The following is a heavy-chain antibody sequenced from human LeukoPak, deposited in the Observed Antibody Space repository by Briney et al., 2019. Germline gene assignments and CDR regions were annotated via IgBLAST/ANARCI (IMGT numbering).Heavy chain of an antibody. CDR1: GGSISRYY. CDR2: IYYSGST. V-gene: IGHV4-59*08. Sequence: SQTLSPTCTVSGGSISRYYWSWVRQPPGKGLEWVGYIYYSGSTSYNPSLKRRVTISVDTSKSQFSMKLSSVTAANTAVYYCARHSYYDSSGYRFDYWGQGTLVTVSS. J-gene: IGHJ4*02. CDR3: ARHSYYDSSGYRFDY. D-gene: IGHD3-22*01.